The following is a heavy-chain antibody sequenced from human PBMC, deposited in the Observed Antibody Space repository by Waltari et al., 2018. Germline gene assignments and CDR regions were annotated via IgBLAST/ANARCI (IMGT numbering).Heavy chain of an antibody. CDR3: ASHKADSGYDHDAFDI. V-gene: IGHV3-48*03. D-gene: IGHD5-12*01. J-gene: IGHJ3*02. CDR2: IRSSGSTI. CDR1: GFTFSSYD. Sequence: EVQLVESGGGLVQPGGSLRLSCAASGFTFSSYDMNWVRQAPGKGLEGVSYIRSSGSTIYYADSVKGRFTISRDNAKNSLYLQMNSLRAEDTAVYYCASHKADSGYDHDAFDIWGQGTMVTVSP.